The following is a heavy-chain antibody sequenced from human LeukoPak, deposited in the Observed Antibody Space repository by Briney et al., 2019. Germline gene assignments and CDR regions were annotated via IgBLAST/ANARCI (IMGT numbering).Heavy chain of an antibody. CDR1: GGSISSSSYY. CDR3: ARDMGIAVAGL. D-gene: IGHD6-19*01. J-gene: IGHJ4*02. Sequence: SETLSLTCTVSGGSISSSSYYWGWIRQPPGKGLEWIGSIYYSGSTYYNPSLKSRVTISVDTSKNQFSLKLSSVTAADTAVYYCARDMGIAVAGLWGQGTLVTVSS. CDR2: IYYSGST. V-gene: IGHV4-39*07.